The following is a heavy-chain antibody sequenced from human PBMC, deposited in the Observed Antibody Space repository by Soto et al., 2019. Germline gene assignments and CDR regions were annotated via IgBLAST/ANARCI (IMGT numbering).Heavy chain of an antibody. J-gene: IGHJ4*02. D-gene: IGHD3-16*02. CDR3: ARGRLLSLYYFDY. CDR1: GFTFSNYD. CDR2: IGTAGDT. Sequence: GGSLRLSCAASGFTFSNYDMHWVRQVTGKGLEWVSTIGTAGDTYYPGSVKGRFTISRENAKNSLYLQMNSLRAEDTAVYYCARGRLLSLYYFDYWGQGTLVTVSS. V-gene: IGHV3-13*01.